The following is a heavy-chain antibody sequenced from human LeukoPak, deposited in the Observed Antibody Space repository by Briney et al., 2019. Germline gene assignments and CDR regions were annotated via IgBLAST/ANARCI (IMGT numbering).Heavy chain of an antibody. D-gene: IGHD3-16*01. CDR3: ARDFKITFGGVP. J-gene: IGHJ5*02. V-gene: IGHV1-2*02. CDR2: INPNSGGT. CDR1: GYTFTGYY. Sequence: ASVKVSRKASGYTFTGYYIHWIRQVPGQGLEWMGWINPNSGGTNYAQKFQGRVTMTRDTSISTAYMELSRLRSDDTAVYYCARDFKITFGGVPWGQGTLVTVSS.